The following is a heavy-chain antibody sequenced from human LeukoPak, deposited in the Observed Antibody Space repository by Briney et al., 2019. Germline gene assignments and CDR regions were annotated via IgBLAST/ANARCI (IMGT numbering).Heavy chain of an antibody. CDR1: GYSFTGYH. CDR3: TRETRVTRSWFDP. J-gene: IGHJ5*02. CDR2: INPNSGGT. V-gene: IGHV1-2*02. D-gene: IGHD4-17*01. Sequence: ASVKVSCKASGYSFTGYHMHWVRQAPGQGLEWMGWINPNSGGTNYAQKFQGRVTMTRDTSISTAYMELSRLRSDDTAVYYCTRETRVTRSWFDPWGQGTLVTVSS.